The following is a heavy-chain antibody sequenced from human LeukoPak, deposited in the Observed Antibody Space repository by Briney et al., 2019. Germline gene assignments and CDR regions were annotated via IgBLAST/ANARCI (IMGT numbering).Heavy chain of an antibody. Sequence: SETLSLTCTVSGGSISSTGSFWGWIRQPPGKGLEWIGSIYSGGSTNYNPSLKSRVTISVDTSKNQFSLKLSSVTAADTAVYYCAREGGYDSSGTYDYWGQGTLVTVSS. CDR2: IYSGGST. D-gene: IGHD3-22*01. CDR1: GGSISSTGSF. V-gene: IGHV4-39*07. J-gene: IGHJ4*02. CDR3: AREGGYDSSGTYDY.